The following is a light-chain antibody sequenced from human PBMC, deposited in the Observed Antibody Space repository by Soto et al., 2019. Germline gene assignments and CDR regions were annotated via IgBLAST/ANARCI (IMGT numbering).Light chain of an antibody. V-gene: IGLV2-14*01. CDR3: CSYTTSNPCQLV. J-gene: IGLJ1*01. CDR2: DVS. CDR1: SSDVGGYNY. Sequence: QSALTQPASVSGSPGQSITISCTGTSSDVGGYNYVSWYQQHPGKAPKFMIYDVSNRPSGVSNRFSGSKSGNTASLTISGLQAEDEAYYYCCSYTTSNPCQLVFGTVTKVTVL.